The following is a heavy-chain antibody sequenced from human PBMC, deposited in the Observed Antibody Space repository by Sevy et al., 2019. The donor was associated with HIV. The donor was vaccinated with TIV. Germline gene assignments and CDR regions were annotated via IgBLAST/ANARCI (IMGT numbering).Heavy chain of an antibody. J-gene: IGHJ6*02. CDR2: ISSSSSHK. Sequence: GGSLRLSCAASGFTFSSYAMNWVRQAPGKGLEWVSSISSSSSHKYAADSLKGRITISRDNAKNSLFLQRKSPRDEDTAIYYCARVAADDPDFYYYGMDVWGQGTTVTVSS. CDR1: GFTFSSYA. D-gene: IGHD6-13*01. V-gene: IGHV3-21*01. CDR3: ARVAADDPDFYYYGMDV.